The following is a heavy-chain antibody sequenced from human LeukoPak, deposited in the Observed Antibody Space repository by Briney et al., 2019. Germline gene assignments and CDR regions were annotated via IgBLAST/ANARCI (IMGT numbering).Heavy chain of an antibody. J-gene: IGHJ5*02. CDR3: ARRGPDSRINNWFDP. CDR1: GGSISSSSYY. CDR2: IYYSGST. Sequence: SETLSLTCTVSGGSISSSSYYWGWIRQPPGTGLEWIGSIYYSGSTYYNPSLKGRVTISVDTSKNQFSLKLSSVTAADTAVYYCARRGPDSRINNWFDPWGQGTLVTVSS. V-gene: IGHV4-39*01. D-gene: IGHD1-14*01.